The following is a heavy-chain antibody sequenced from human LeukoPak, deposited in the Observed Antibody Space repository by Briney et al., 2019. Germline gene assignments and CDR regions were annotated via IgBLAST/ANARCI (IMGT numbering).Heavy chain of an antibody. CDR1: GFTFSSYA. D-gene: IGHD1-26*01. CDR2: IYYSGST. J-gene: IGHJ4*02. V-gene: IGHV4-39*01. CDR3: ARLRRYSGVGPDY. Sequence: GSLRLSCAASGFTFSSYAMSWVRQAPGKGLEWIGSIYYSGSTYYNPSLKSRVTISVDTSKNQFSLNLSSVTAADTAVYYCARLRRYSGVGPDYWGQGTLVIVSS.